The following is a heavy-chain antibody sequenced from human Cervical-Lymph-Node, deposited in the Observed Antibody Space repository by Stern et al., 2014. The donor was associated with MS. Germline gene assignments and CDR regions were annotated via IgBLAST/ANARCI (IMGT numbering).Heavy chain of an antibody. V-gene: IGHV3-74*01. CDR2: TKSDGSGT. CDR3: VRSSSRGLYYFDY. Sequence: EVQLGESGGGLVQPGGSLRLSCAASGFTLSDYWMHWVRQAPEKGLVWVSTTKSDGSGTNYADSVKGRFTISRDNAKNTLYLQMNSLRAADTAVYYCVRSSSRGLYYFDYWGQGTLVTVSS. D-gene: IGHD6-13*01. CDR1: GFTLSDYW. J-gene: IGHJ4*02.